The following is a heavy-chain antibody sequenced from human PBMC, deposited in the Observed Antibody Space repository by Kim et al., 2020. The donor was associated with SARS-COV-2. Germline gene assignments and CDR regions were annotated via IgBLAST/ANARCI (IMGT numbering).Heavy chain of an antibody. Sequence: GGSLRLSCAASGFTFSSYWMSWVRQAPGKGLEWVANIKQDGSEKYYVDSVKGRFTISRDNAKNSLYLQMNSLRAEDTAVYYCARDGIAAAGNYYYYGMDVWGQGTPVTVSS. CDR3: ARDGIAAAGNYYYYGMDV. CDR1: GFTFSSYW. J-gene: IGHJ6*02. CDR2: IKQDGSEK. V-gene: IGHV3-7*01. D-gene: IGHD6-13*01.